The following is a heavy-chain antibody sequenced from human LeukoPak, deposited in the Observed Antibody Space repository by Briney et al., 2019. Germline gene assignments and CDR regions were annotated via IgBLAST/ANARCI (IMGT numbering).Heavy chain of an antibody. D-gene: IGHD1-26*01. CDR2: ISGSGGST. CDR1: GFTVSSYA. J-gene: IGHJ4*02. CDR3: AKPRSGSYDFDY. Sequence: GVSLRLSCAASGFTVSSYAMSWVRQAPGKGLEWVSAISGSGGSTYYADSVKGRFTISRDNSKNTLYLQMNSLRAEGTAVYYYAKPRSGSYDFDYWGQGTLVTVSS. V-gene: IGHV3-23*01.